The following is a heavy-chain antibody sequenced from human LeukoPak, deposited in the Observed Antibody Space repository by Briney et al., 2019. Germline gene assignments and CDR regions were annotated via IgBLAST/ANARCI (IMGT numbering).Heavy chain of an antibody. CDR1: GGSISSGDYY. J-gene: IGHJ5*02. Sequence: SETLSFTCTVSGGSISSGDYYWSWIRQPPGKGLEWIGYIYYSGSTYYNPSLKSRVTISVDTSKNQFSLKLSSVTAADTAVYYCARAHYYDSSGYWWFDPWGQGTLVTVSS. V-gene: IGHV4-30-4*08. CDR2: IYYSGST. CDR3: ARAHYYDSSGYWWFDP. D-gene: IGHD3-22*01.